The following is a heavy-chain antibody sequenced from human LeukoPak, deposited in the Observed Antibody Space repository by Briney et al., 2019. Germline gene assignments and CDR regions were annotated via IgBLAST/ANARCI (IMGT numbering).Heavy chain of an antibody. J-gene: IGHJ3*02. D-gene: IGHD3-10*01. V-gene: IGHV5-51*01. CDR2: IYPGDSDT. CDR1: GYSFTSYW. CDR3: ARELTRTYAFDI. Sequence: GESLKISCQGSGYSFTSYWIGWVRQMPGKGLEWMGIIYPGDSDTRYSPSFQGQVTVSADKSISTAYLQWTSLKASDTAMYYCARELTRTYAFDIWGQGTMVTVSS.